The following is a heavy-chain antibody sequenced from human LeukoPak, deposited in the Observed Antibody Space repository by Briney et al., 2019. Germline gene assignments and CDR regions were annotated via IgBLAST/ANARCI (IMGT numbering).Heavy chain of an antibody. Sequence: GGSLRLSCAASGFTFSTYAMSWVRQAPGKGLEWVSAISGSGGSTYYADSVKGRFTISRDNSKNTLYLQINSLRAEDTAVYYCANGPMATIDYWGQGTLVTVSS. CDR2: ISGSGGST. V-gene: IGHV3-23*01. CDR3: ANGPMATIDY. J-gene: IGHJ4*02. CDR1: GFTFSTYA. D-gene: IGHD5-24*01.